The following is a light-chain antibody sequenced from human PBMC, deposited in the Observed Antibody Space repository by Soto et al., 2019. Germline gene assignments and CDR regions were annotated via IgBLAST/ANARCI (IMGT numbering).Light chain of an antibody. Sequence: EIVMTQSPVTLSVSPGERAALSCRASQRISSNLAWYQQKPGQAPRLLIYGASTRATGIPARFSGNGSGTEFTLTISSLQSEDSAVYYCQQYETWLPMYTFGQGTKLEIK. CDR2: GAS. J-gene: IGKJ2*01. CDR3: QQYETWLPMYT. V-gene: IGKV3-15*01. CDR1: QRISSN.